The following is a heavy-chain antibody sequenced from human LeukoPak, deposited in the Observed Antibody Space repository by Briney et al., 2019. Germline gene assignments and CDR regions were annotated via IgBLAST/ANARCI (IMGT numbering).Heavy chain of an antibody. CDR2: INPSGGST. V-gene: IGHV1-46*01. D-gene: IGHD3-22*01. J-gene: IGHJ4*02. CDR1: GYTFTGYY. Sequence: ASVKVSCKASGYTFTGYYMHWVRQAPGQGLEWMGIINPSGGSTSYAQKFQGRVTMTRDTSTSTVYMELSSLRSEDTAVYYCASFLENYYDSSGDTRAYWGQGTLVTVSS. CDR3: ASFLENYYDSSGDTRAY.